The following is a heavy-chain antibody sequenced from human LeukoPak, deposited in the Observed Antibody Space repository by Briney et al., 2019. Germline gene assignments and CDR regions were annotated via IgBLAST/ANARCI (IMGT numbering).Heavy chain of an antibody. V-gene: IGHV3-30-3*01. J-gene: IGHJ5*02. D-gene: IGHD3-10*01. CDR3: ARDIGSGSYSWFDP. Sequence: TGGSLRLSCAASGFTFSSYAMHWVRQAPGKGLEWVAVISYDGSNKYYADSVKGRFTISRDNSKNTLYLQMNSLRAEDTAVYHCARDIGSGSYSWFDPWGQGTLVTVSS. CDR1: GFTFSSYA. CDR2: ISYDGSNK.